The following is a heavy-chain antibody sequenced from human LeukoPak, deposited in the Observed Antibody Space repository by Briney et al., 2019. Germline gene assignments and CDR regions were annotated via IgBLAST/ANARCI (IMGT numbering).Heavy chain of an antibody. D-gene: IGHD2/OR15-2a*01. V-gene: IGHV4-59*08. CDR2: ISDIGSI. Sequence: SETPSLTCTVSGGSISSYYWSWIRQPPGKGLEWIAYISDIGSINYNPSLKSRVTISLHTSKNQFSLKLSSVTAADTAVYYCAGHHPRNTVDFWGQGTLVTVSS. J-gene: IGHJ4*02. CDR1: GGSISSYY. CDR3: AGHHPRNTVDF.